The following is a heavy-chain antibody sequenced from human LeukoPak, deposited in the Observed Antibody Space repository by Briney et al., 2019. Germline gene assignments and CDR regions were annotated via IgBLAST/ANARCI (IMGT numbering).Heavy chain of an antibody. V-gene: IGHV3-23*01. J-gene: IGHJ4*02. CDR3: AKRGVVIRLVLVGFHKEAYHFES. CDR2: ISDRGGST. D-gene: IGHD3/OR15-3a*01. Sequence: GGSLRLSCAVSGITLSNYGMSWVRQAPGKGREWVAGISDRGGSTKYADSVKGRFTISRDNPKDPLFLQMNSLSAEDTAVYFCAKRGVVIRLVLVGFHKEAYHFESWGQGALVTVSS. CDR1: GITLSNYG.